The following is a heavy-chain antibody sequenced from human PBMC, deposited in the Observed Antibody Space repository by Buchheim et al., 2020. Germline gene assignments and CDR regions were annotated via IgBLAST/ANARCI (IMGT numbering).Heavy chain of an antibody. D-gene: IGHD5-12*01. CDR1: GGSISSGDYY. CDR2: IYYRGST. CDR3: ARVTGEWLRLLYYYYGMDV. Sequence: QVQLQESGPGLVKPSQTLSLTCTVSGGSISSGDYYWSWIRQPPGKGLEWIGYIYYRGSTYYTPSLKSRVTISVDTSKNHFSLKLSSVTAADTAVYYCARVTGEWLRLLYYYYGMDVWGQGTT. J-gene: IGHJ6*02. V-gene: IGHV4-30-4*01.